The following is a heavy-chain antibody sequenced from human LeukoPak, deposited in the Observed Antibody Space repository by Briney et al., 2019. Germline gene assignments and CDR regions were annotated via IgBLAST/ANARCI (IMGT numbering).Heavy chain of an antibody. CDR2: INPSGGST. D-gene: IGHD3-22*01. J-gene: IGHJ3*02. V-gene: IGHV1-46*01. CDR1: GYTFTSYY. CDR3: AREGYYDSSGGDAFDI. Sequence: RASVKVSCKASGYTFTSYYMHWVRQAPGQGLEWMGIINPSGGSTSYAQKFQGRVTMTRDMSTSTVYMELSSLRSEDTAVYYCAREGYYDSSGGDAFDIWGQGTMVTVSS.